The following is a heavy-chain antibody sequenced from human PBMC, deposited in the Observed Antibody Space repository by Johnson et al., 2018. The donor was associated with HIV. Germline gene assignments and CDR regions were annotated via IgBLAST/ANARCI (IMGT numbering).Heavy chain of an antibody. D-gene: IGHD2-2*01. V-gene: IGHV3-30*18. J-gene: IGHJ3*02. CDR2: ISYDGSNK. Sequence: QVQLVESGVGAVQPGRSLRLSCAASGFTFSSYGMHWVRQAPGKGLEWVAVISYDGSNKYYADSVKGRFTISRDNSKSTLYVQMNSLRVEDTAVYYCAKSTQATILRESGPYGAFHIWGQGTMVTVSS. CDR3: AKSTQATILRESGPYGAFHI. CDR1: GFTFSSYG.